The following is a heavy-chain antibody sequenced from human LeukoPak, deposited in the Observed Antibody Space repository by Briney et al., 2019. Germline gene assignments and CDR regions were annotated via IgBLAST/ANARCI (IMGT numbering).Heavy chain of an antibody. D-gene: IGHD2-8*02. CDR3: VKDEGALVPYYFDE. CDR1: GFTFSSYG. J-gene: IGHJ4*02. Sequence: GRTLRLSCAASGFTFSSYGLHWVRQAPGKGLEWVAVISFDGSDKYYADSVKGRFTISRDNSKSTLYLQMNSMRAEDTAAYYCVKDEGALVPYYFDEWSQGTLVTVSS. CDR2: ISFDGSDK. V-gene: IGHV3-30*18.